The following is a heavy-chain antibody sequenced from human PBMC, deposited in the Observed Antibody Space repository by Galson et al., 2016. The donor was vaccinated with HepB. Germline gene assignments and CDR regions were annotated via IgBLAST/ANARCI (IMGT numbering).Heavy chain of an antibody. CDR3: AKDWGLGV. Sequence: SLRLSCAASGFTFSIEAMYWVRQAPDKGLEFVAATSYDGETKYYADSVGGRFTISRDSSKNTLYLQMNILRVEDTALYYWAKDWGLGVWGKGTTVTVSS. D-gene: IGHD3-16*01. CDR1: GFTFSIEA. CDR2: TSYDGETK. J-gene: IGHJ6*04. V-gene: IGHV3-30-3*02.